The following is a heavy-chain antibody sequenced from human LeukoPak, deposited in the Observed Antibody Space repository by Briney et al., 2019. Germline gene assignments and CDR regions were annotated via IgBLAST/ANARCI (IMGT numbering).Heavy chain of an antibody. CDR2: ISAYNGNT. Sequence: ASVKVSCKASGYTFTSYGISWVRPAPGKGLEWMGWISAYNGNTNYAQKLQGRVTMTKDTSRSTAYMELRSLRSDDTAVYYGAICVLGQRLVYAFDIWGQGTMVTVSS. V-gene: IGHV1-18*01. CDR1: GYTFTSYG. CDR3: AICVLGQRLVYAFDI. D-gene: IGHD6-13*01. J-gene: IGHJ3*02.